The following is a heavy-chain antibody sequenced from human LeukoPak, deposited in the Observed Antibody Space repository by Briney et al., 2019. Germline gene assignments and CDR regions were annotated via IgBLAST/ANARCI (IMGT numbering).Heavy chain of an antibody. CDR3: ARAQYSSSSGDYYFDY. D-gene: IGHD6-6*01. J-gene: IGHJ4*02. Sequence: SETLSLTCAVYGGSFSGYYWSWIRQPPGKGLEWIGEINHSGSTNYNLSLKSRVTISVDTSKNQFSLKLSSVTAADTAVYYCARAQYSSSSGDYYFDYWGQGTLVTVSS. V-gene: IGHV4-34*01. CDR1: GGSFSGYY. CDR2: INHSGST.